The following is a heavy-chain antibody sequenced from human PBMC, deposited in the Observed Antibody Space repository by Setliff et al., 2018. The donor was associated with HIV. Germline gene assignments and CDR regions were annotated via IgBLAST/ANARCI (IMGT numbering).Heavy chain of an antibody. CDR1: SGSICSGTYY. D-gene: IGHD5-18*01. CDR2: IDYSGSA. Sequence: PSETLSLTCTVSSGSICSGTYYWSWIRQYPGKGLEWIGYIDYSGSAFYNPSLKSRITISRDTSKNQFSLKMNSVTAADTAVYYCAREGKTALVTKYFDYWGHGKLVT. J-gene: IGHJ4*01. V-gene: IGHV4-31*03. CDR3: AREGKTALVTKYFDY.